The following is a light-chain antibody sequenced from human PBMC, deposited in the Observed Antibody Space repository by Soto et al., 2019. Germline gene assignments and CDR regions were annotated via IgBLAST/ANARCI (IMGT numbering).Light chain of an antibody. J-gene: IGKJ5*01. CDR3: QQYNGWPIT. CDR2: GAS. V-gene: IGKV3-15*01. CDR1: QSVSSN. Sequence: ELVMTQSPATLSVSPGERAILSCRASQSVSSNLAWYQQKPGQAPRLLIYGASTRATGIPARFSGSGSGTEFTLTISSLQSEDFAVYYCQQYNGWPITFGQGTRLEIK.